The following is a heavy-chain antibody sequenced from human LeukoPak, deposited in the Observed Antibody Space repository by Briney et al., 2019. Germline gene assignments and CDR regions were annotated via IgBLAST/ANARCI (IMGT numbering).Heavy chain of an antibody. CDR2: ISGGGDNT. Sequence: GGSLRLSCAASGFTFSSYAMSWVRQAPGKGLEWVSTISGGGDNTYYADSVKGRFTISRDNSKNTLYLQMNSLRTEDTALYYCARDTRRGYCRSTSCYASWFDPWGQGTLVTVSS. CDR3: ARDTRRGYCRSTSCYASWFDP. V-gene: IGHV3-23*01. CDR1: GFTFSSYA. D-gene: IGHD2-2*01. J-gene: IGHJ5*02.